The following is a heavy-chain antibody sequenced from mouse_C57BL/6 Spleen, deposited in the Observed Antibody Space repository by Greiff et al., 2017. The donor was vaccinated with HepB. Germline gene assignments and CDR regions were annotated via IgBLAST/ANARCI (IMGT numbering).Heavy chain of an antibody. CDR1: GYSITSGYY. Sequence: EVKLQESGPGLVKPSQSLSLTCSVPGYSITSGYYWNWIRQFPGNKLEWMGYISYDGSNNYNPSLKNRISITRDTSKNQFFLKLNSVTTEDTATYYCAYYYGHWYFDVWGTGTTVTVSS. V-gene: IGHV3-6*01. D-gene: IGHD1-1*01. CDR3: AYYYGHWYFDV. CDR2: ISYDGSN. J-gene: IGHJ1*03.